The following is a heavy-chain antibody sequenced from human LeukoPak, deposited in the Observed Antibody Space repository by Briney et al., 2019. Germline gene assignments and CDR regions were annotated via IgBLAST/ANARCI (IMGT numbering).Heavy chain of an antibody. V-gene: IGHV4-39*01. Sequence: SETLSLTCTVSGGSISSSSYYWGWIRQPPGKGLEWIGSIYYSGSTYYNPSLKSRVTISVDTSKNQFSLKLSSVTAADTAVYYCARHRGGNMTTVVRGVYYFDYWGQGTLVTVSS. CDR3: ARHRGGNMTTVVRGVYYFDY. J-gene: IGHJ4*02. CDR1: GGSISSSSYY. CDR2: IYYSGST. D-gene: IGHD4-23*01.